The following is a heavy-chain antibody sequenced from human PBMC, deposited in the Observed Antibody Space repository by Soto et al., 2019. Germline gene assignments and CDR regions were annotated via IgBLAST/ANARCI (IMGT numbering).Heavy chain of an antibody. CDR3: ARDSKYSSSPYFDY. CDR2: ISYDGSNK. Sequence: PGGSLRLSCAASGFTFSSYAMHWVRQAPGKGLEWVAVISYDGSNKYYADSVKGRFTISRDNSKNTLYLQMNSLRAEDTAVYYCARDSKYSSSPYFDYWGQGTLVTVSS. CDR1: GFTFSSYA. J-gene: IGHJ4*02. D-gene: IGHD6-6*01. V-gene: IGHV3-30-3*01.